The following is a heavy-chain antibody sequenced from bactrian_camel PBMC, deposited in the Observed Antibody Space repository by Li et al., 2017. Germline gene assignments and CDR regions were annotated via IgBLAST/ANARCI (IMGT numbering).Heavy chain of an antibody. CDR1: GILYPTRRYC. J-gene: IGHJ4*01. CDR3: AADLGWCGSAPLQREFRN. D-gene: IGHD6*01. V-gene: IGHV3-3*01. Sequence: HVQLVESGGGSVEAGGSLRLSCVVSGILYPTRRYCLGWFRQAPGKEREGVAAIAPSTGSTYYDDSIKGRFTVSHVNSNNTLHLQMNSLKPEDTAVYYCAADLGWCGSAPLQREFRNWGQGTQVTVS. CDR2: IAPSTGST.